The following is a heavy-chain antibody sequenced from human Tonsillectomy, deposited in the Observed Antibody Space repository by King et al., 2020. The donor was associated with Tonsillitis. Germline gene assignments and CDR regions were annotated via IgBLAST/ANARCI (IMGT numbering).Heavy chain of an antibody. V-gene: IGHV3-73*01. Sequence: VQLVESGGGLVQPGGSLKLSCAASGFTFSGSAMHWVRQASGKGLEWVGRIRSKANSYATAYAASVKGRVPISRDDSKNTAYLQMNSLKTEDTAVYYCTSTATGRFDYWGQGTLVTVSS. CDR1: GFTFSGSA. CDR3: TSTATGRFDY. J-gene: IGHJ4*02. D-gene: IGHD5-12*01. CDR2: IRSKANSYAT.